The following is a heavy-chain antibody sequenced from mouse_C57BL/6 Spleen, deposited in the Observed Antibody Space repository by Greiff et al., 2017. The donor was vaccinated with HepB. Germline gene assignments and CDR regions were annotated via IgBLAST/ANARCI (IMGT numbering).Heavy chain of an antibody. V-gene: IGHV1-50*01. CDR3: ARRDYGYYFDY. CDR1: GYTLTSYW. CDR2: IDPSDSYT. J-gene: IGHJ2*01. Sequence: QVQLQQPGAELVKPGASVKLSCKASGYTLTSYWMQWVKQRPGQGLEWIGEIDPSDSYTNYNQKFKGKATLTVDTSSSTAYMQLSSLTSEDSAVYYCARRDYGYYFDYWGQGTTLTVSS. D-gene: IGHD2-2*01.